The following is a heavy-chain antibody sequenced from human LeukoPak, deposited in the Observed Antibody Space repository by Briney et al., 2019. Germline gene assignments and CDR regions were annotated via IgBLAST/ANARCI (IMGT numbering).Heavy chain of an antibody. CDR3: ARVGGGYPLYYFDY. Sequence: VASVKVSCKASGHTFTGYYIHWVRQAPGQGLEWMGWINPNSGGTNYAQKFQGRVTMTRDTSISTAYMELSRLRSDDTAVYYCARVGGGYPLYYFDYWGQGTLVTVSS. CDR1: GHTFTGYY. CDR2: INPNSGGT. D-gene: IGHD5-24*01. J-gene: IGHJ4*02. V-gene: IGHV1-2*02.